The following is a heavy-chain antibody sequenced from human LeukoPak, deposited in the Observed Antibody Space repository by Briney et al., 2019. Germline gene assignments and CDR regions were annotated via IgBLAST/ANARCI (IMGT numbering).Heavy chain of an antibody. D-gene: IGHD6-13*01. V-gene: IGHV4-39*07. CDR2: IYYSGST. Sequence: SETLSLTCSVSGGSISSSNYYWAWIRQPPGKGLEWIGSIYYSGSTYYNPPLKSRVTISVDTSKNQFSLKLSSVTAADTAVYYCARDRQQLVRGDYFAFWGQGTLVTVSS. CDR1: GGSISSSNYY. CDR3: ARDRQQLVRGDYFAF. J-gene: IGHJ4*02.